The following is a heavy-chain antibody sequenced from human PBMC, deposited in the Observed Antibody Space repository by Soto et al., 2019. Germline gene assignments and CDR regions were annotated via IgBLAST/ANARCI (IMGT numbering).Heavy chain of an antibody. D-gene: IGHD3-9*01. CDR1: GFTFSSYW. J-gene: IGHJ4*02. CDR3: ARGGLRYFDWPPFDY. V-gene: IGHV3-74*01. Sequence: PGGSLRLSCAASGFTFSSYWMHWVRQAPGKGLVWVSRINSDGSSTSYADSVKGRFTISRGNAKNTLYLQMNSLRAEDTAVYYCARGGLRYFDWPPFDYWGQGTLVTVSS. CDR2: INSDGSST.